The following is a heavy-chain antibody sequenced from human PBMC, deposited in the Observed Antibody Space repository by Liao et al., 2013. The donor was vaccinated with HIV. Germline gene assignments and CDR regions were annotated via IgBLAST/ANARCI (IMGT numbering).Heavy chain of an antibody. V-gene: IGHV4-59*01. D-gene: IGHD1-14*01. CDR1: GGSISPYY. Sequence: QVQLQESGPGLVKPSETLSLTCTVSGGSISPYYWSWIRQPPGKALEWIGFIHYRGTTNYNPSFNSRVTISVDTSKNQFSLKLTSLTAADTAVYYCARILRPEVAVALDYWGQGSLVTVSS. CDR2: IHYRGTT. CDR3: ARILRPEVAVALDY. J-gene: IGHJ4*02.